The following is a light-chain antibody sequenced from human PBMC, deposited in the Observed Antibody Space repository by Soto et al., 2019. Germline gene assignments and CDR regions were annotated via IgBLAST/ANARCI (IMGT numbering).Light chain of an antibody. CDR1: QSVGSY. CDR3: QQRSNWPPVFT. J-gene: IGKJ3*01. Sequence: EIVLTQSPATLSLSPEERATLSCRASQSVGSYLAWYQQKPGQAPRLLIYDASNRATGIPARFSGGGSGTDFTLTISRLEPEDLAVYYCQQRSNWPPVFTFGPGTKVDIK. CDR2: DAS. V-gene: IGKV3-11*01.